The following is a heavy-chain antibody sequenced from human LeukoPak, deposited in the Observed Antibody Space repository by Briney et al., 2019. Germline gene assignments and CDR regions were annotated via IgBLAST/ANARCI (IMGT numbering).Heavy chain of an antibody. CDR1: GFTFNTYW. D-gene: IGHD6-13*01. V-gene: IGHV3-7*01. CDR2: IKQDGSEK. J-gene: IGHJ4*02. Sequence: PGGSLRLSCAASGFTFNTYWMTWVRQAPGKGLEWVANIKQDGSEKYYVDSVKGRFTISRDNAKNSLYLQMNSLRVEDTAMYYCTRVFAGDEYSSSGYWGQGTLVTVSS. CDR3: TRVFAGDEYSSSGY.